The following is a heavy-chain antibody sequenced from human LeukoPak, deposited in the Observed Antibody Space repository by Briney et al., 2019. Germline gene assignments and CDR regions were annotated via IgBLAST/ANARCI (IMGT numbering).Heavy chain of an antibody. D-gene: IGHD3-3*01. CDR1: GGTFSSYA. Sequence: GASVKVSCKASGGTFSSYAISWVRQAPGQGLEWMGMIIPIFGTANYAQKFQGRVTITTDESTSTAYMELSSLRSEDTAVYYCASYLVPPSEWSDRDWFDPWGQGTLVTVSS. V-gene: IGHV1-69*05. CDR2: IIPIFGTA. CDR3: ASYLVPPSEWSDRDWFDP. J-gene: IGHJ5*02.